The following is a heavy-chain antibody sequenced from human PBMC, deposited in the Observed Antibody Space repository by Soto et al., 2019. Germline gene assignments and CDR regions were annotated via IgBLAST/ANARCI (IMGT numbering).Heavy chain of an antibody. CDR2: INAGNGNT. CDR3: ARDAADRSYYGMDV. Sequence: QVQLVQSGAEVKKPGASVKVSCKASGYTFTSYAMHWVRQAPGQRLEWMGWINAGNGNTKYSQKFQGRVTITRDTSESTAYLELSSLRSEDTAVYYYARDAADRSYYGMDVWGQGTTVNVSS. J-gene: IGHJ6*02. D-gene: IGHD6-6*01. CDR1: GYTFTSYA. V-gene: IGHV1-3*01.